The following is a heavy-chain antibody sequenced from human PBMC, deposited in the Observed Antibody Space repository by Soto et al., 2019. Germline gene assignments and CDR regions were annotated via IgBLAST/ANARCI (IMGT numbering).Heavy chain of an antibody. V-gene: IGHV4-31*01. CDR1: GDSISSGAYY. Sequence: QVQLQESGPGLVKPSQTLSLTCTVSGDSISSGAYYWTWIRQHPGKGLEWIGYIYYSGTTYYNPSLKSSVIISVDPSTNHSSLKLSSVTAADTAVYYCAREVRDYGDPKGVDYWGKGVLVTFSS. J-gene: IGHJ4*02. CDR2: IYYSGTT. D-gene: IGHD4-17*01. CDR3: AREVRDYGDPKGVDY.